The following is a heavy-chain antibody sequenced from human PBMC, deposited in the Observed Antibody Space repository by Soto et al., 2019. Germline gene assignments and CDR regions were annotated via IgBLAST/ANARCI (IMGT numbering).Heavy chain of an antibody. V-gene: IGHV1-18*01. CDR1: GYTFTSYG. Sequence: QVQLVQXGAEVKKPXASVKVSCKASGYTFTSYGISWVRQAPGXGXXWMGWISAYNGNTNYAQKLQGRVTMTTDXSTSXAXXXXXXXRSDDTAVYYCARVGQWLAVDAFDIWGQGTMVTVSS. D-gene: IGHD6-19*01. CDR2: ISAYNGNT. CDR3: ARVGQWLAVDAFDI. J-gene: IGHJ3*02.